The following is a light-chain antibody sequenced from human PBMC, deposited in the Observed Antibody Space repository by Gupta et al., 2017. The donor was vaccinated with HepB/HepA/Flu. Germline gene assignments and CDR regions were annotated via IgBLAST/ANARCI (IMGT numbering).Light chain of an antibody. J-gene: IGLJ2*01. Sequence: QSVLTQSPSSSGTPGQRVTIPCSGSRSDIGSNYVYWYQQFPGTAPKLLIYQNTQRPSGVPDRFSGSKSGTSASLTINGLQSEDEAHYYCSTWEDILNGVVFGGGTRLTVL. V-gene: IGLV1-47*01. CDR1: RSDIGSNY. CDR2: QNT. CDR3: STWEDILNGVV.